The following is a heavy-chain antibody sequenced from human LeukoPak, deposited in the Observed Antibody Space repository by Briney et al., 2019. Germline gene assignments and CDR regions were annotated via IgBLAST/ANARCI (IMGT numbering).Heavy chain of an antibody. CDR2: INTSTGNP. Sequence: GASVKVSCKASGNAFTTYAINWVRQAPGQGLEWMGWINTSTGNPTYAQGFTGRFVFSYDTSVKTTYLQISGLKAEDTAVYHCAVGDTTVGCFDYWGQGARVTVSS. CDR3: AVGDTTVGCFDY. J-gene: IGHJ4*02. V-gene: IGHV7-4-1*02. D-gene: IGHD1-26*01. CDR1: GNAFTTYA.